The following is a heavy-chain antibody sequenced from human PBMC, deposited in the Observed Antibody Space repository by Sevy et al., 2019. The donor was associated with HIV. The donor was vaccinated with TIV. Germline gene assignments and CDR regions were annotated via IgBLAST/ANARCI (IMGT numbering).Heavy chain of an antibody. CDR1: GFTFSSYW. CDR3: ARDSPLGWVVAATRLAFDY. D-gene: IGHD2-15*01. CDR2: IKQDGSEK. Sequence: GGSLRLSCAASGFTFSSYWMSWVRQAPGKGLEWVANIKQDGSEKYYVDSVKGRFTISRDNAKNSLYLQMNSLRAEDTAVYYCARDSPLGWVVAATRLAFDYWGQGTLVTVSS. J-gene: IGHJ4*02. V-gene: IGHV3-7*01.